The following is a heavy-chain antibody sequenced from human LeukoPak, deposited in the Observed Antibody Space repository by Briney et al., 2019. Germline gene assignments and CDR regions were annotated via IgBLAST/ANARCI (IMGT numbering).Heavy chain of an antibody. CDR2: ISTSGDFT. D-gene: IGHD2-15*01. CDR1: GFPFSSYA. Sequence: GSLRLSCATSGFPFSSYAMNWVRQAPGKGLECVSFISTSGDFTYYAASVKGRFTVSRDNSKNTLYLQMNSLRADDTAVYYCAGCSGGSCYSRGKYGVDVWGQGTTVIVSS. CDR3: AGCSGGSCYSRGKYGVDV. V-gene: IGHV3-23*01. J-gene: IGHJ6*02.